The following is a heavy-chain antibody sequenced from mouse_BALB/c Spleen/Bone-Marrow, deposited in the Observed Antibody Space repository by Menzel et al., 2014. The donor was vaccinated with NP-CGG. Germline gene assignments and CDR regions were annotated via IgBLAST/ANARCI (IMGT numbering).Heavy chain of an antibody. Sequence: AESGGGLVRPGGSLKVSCAASGFTFSSYAMSWVRQTPEKRLAWVAPISSGRNCTYYADSVKGRISSTGDDVKNTLYLQMSSLRSEDTGVYYCARRGGYDAGAWFAYRGQVTLVTVSA. CDR1: GFTFSSYA. CDR2: ISSGRNCT. J-gene: IGHJ3*01. V-gene: IGHV5-9-3*01. D-gene: IGHD2-2*01. CDR3: ARRGGYDAGAWFAY.